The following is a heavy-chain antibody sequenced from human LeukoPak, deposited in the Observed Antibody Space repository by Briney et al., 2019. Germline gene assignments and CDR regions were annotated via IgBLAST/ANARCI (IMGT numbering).Heavy chain of an antibody. CDR2: ISSSSTI. J-gene: IGHJ4*02. D-gene: IGHD3-22*01. CDR3: ARGVTIYYDSSGYYYS. V-gene: IGHV3-48*01. Sequence: GGSLRLSCAASGFTFSSYSMNWVRQAPGKGLEWVSYISSSSTIYYADSVKGRFTISRDNAKNSLYLQMNSLGAEDTAVYYCARGVTIYYDSSGYYYSWGQGTLVTVSP. CDR1: GFTFSSYS.